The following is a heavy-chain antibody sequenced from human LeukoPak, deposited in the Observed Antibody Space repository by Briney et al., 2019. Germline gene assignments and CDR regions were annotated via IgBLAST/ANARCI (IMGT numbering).Heavy chain of an antibody. CDR2: ISYDGSNK. J-gene: IGHJ4*02. V-gene: IGHV3-30*04. CDR3: ARDRAGSRSDGAYDY. Sequence: GRSLRLSCAASGFTFSSYAMHWVRQAPGKGLEWVAVISYDGSNKYYADSVKGRFTISRDNSKNTLYLQMNSLRAEDTAVYYCARDRAGSRSDGAYDYWGQGTLVTVFS. D-gene: IGHD1-1*01. CDR1: GFTFSSYA.